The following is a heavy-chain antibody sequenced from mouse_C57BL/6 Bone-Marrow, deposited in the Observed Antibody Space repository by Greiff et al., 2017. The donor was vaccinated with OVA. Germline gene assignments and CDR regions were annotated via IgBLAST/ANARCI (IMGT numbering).Heavy chain of an antibody. D-gene: IGHD1-1*01. J-gene: IGHJ2*01. CDR2: IYPRDGST. CDR3: ARLPLITTVVHY. CDR1: GYTFTDHT. Sequence: VKLMESDAELVKPGASVKISCKVSGYTFTDHTIHWMKQRPEQGLEWIGYIYPRDGSTKYNEKFKGKATLTADKSSSTAYMQLNSLTSEDSAVYFCARLPLITTVVHYWGQGTTLTVSS. V-gene: IGHV1-78*01.